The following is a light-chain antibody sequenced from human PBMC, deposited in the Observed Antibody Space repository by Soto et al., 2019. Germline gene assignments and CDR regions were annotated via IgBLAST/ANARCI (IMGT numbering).Light chain of an antibody. CDR3: QSADSSGWV. J-gene: IGLJ3*02. V-gene: IGLV3-25*03. Sequence: SYELTQPPSVSVSPGQTARITCSGDALPKQYAYWYQQKPGQAPVVVIYKDSERPSGIPERFSGSSSGTTVTLTISGVQAEDEADYYCQSADSSGWVFGGGTKVTVL. CDR1: ALPKQY. CDR2: KDS.